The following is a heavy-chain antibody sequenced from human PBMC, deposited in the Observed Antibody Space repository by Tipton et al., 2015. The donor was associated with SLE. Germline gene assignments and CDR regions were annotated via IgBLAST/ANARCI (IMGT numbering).Heavy chain of an antibody. Sequence: TLSLTCTVYGGSLSGYYWSWIRPVPGKGLDWIGEIHPSRSTDYNPSLKSRVTMSVDTSENQFSLKLSSMTAADTAVYYCARGQDNSKIQHWGQGTLVTVSS. CDR1: GGSLSGYY. CDR2: IHPSRST. D-gene: IGHD6-13*01. V-gene: IGHV4-34*01. J-gene: IGHJ1*01. CDR3: ARGQDNSKIQH.